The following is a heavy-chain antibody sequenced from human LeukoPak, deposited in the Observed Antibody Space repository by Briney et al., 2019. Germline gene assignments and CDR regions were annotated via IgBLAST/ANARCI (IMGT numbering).Heavy chain of an antibody. J-gene: IGHJ4*02. CDR3: ARGSLPYCGGDCYPYYFDY. D-gene: IGHD2-21*02. CDR2: ISSNGGST. CDR1: GFTFSSYA. Sequence: GGSLRLSCAASGFTFSSYAMHWVRQAPGKGLEYVSAISSNGGSTYYANSVKGRFTISRDNSKNTLYLQMGSLRAEDMAVYYCARGSLPYCGGDCYPYYFDYWGQGTLVTVSS. V-gene: IGHV3-64*01.